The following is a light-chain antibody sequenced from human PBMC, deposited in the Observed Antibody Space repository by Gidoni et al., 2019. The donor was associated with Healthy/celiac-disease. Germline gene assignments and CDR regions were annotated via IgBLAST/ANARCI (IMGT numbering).Light chain of an antibody. Sequence: IVLTQSPGTLSLSPGERATLSCRASQSVSSSYLAWYQQKPGQAPRLLIYGASSRATGIPDRFSGSGSGTDFTLTISRLEPEDFAVYYCQQYGSFPGTFGQGTRLEIK. CDR1: QSVSSSY. CDR2: GAS. CDR3: QQYGSFPGT. V-gene: IGKV3-20*01. J-gene: IGKJ5*01.